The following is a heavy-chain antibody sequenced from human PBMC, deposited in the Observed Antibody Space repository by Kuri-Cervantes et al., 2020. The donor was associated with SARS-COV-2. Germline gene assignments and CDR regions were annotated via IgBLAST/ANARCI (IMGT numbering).Heavy chain of an antibody. CDR2: ISSSGSAI. CDR1: GFTFSSYG. J-gene: IGHJ2*01. V-gene: IGHV3-48*02. D-gene: IGHD5-24*01. CDR3: ARESRDAYNLGSFDL. Sequence: GESLKISCAASGFTFSSYGMHWVRQAPGKGLEWVSYISSSGSAIYYADSVKGRFTISRVNAKNSLYLQMNSLRDEDTAVYYCARESRDAYNLGSFDLWGRGTLVTVSS.